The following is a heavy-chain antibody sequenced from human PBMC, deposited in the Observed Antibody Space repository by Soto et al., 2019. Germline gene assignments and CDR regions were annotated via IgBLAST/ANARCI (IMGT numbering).Heavy chain of an antibody. Sequence: ASVKVSCKASGYTFTSYGISWVRQAPGQGLEWMGWISAYNGNTNYAQKLQGRVTMTTDTSTSTAYMELRSLRSDDTAVYYCARRVYCSSTSCHKDDYYYYYMDVWGKGTTVTVSS. CDR1: GYTFTSYG. D-gene: IGHD2-2*01. J-gene: IGHJ6*03. CDR2: ISAYNGNT. CDR3: ARRVYCSSTSCHKDDYYYYYMDV. V-gene: IGHV1-18*01.